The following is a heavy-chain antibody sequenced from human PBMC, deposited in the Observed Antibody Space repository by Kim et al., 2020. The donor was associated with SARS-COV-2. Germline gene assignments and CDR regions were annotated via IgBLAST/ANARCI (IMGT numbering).Heavy chain of an antibody. CDR2: ISSSGSTI. CDR3: ARGRGYGSGSYYPPFDP. Sequence: GGSLRLSCAASGFTFSSYEMNWVRQAPGKGLEWVSYISSSGSTIYYADSVKGRFTISRDNAKNSLYLQMNSLRAEDTAVYYCARGRGYGSGSYYPPFDPWGQGTLVTVSS. D-gene: IGHD3-10*01. CDR1: GFTFSSYE. J-gene: IGHJ5*02. V-gene: IGHV3-48*03.